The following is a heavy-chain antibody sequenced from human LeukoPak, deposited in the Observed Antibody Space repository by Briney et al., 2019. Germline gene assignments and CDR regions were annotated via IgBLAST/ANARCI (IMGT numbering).Heavy chain of an antibody. V-gene: IGHV3-48*01. CDR2: ITNSGNSK. J-gene: IGHJ5*02. D-gene: IGHD2-21*02. CDR1: EFTFSSYS. Sequence: GGSLRLSCAASEFTFSSYSMNWVRQAPGKGLEWVSYITNSGNSKSYADSVKGRFTISRDNTKNSLYLQMNGLRAEDTAVYYCARSPYCGGDCYNNWFDPWGQGTLVTVSS. CDR3: ARSPYCGGDCYNNWFDP.